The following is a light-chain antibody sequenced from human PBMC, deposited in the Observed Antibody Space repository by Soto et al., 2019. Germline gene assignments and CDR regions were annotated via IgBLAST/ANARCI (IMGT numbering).Light chain of an antibody. CDR1: QSVSSSY. V-gene: IGKV3-20*01. J-gene: IGKJ1*01. CDR3: QQYDPYPRT. Sequence: EIVLTQSAGTLSLSPGERATLSCRASQSVSSSYLAWYQQKPGQSPRLLIFGASSRATGTPDTFSGSGSRTDFTLTINRMEPEGFAVYYCQQYDPYPRTFDQRTTVEL. CDR2: GAS.